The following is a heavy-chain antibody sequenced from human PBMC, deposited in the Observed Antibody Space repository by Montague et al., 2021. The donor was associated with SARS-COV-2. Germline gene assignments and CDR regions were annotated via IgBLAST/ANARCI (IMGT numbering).Heavy chain of an antibody. CDR1: GFSLSTSGVG. J-gene: IGHJ4*02. CDR2: IYWDDDK. CDR3: AHRPPGVWFGELVV. D-gene: IGHD3-10*01. V-gene: IGHV2-5*02. Sequence: PALVKPTQTLKLTCTFSGFSLSTSGVGVGWIRQPPGKALEWLALIYWDDDKRYSPSLKSRLTIAKDNSKNQVVLTMTNMDPVDTATYYCAHRPPGVWFGELVVWGQGTLVTVSS.